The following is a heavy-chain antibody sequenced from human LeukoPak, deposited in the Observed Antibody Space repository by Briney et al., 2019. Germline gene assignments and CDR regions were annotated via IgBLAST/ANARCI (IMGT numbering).Heavy chain of an antibody. V-gene: IGHV3-23*01. J-gene: IGHJ5*02. CDR2: ISGSGGST. Sequence: GGSLRLSCAASGFTFSSYAMSWVRQAPGKGLEWVSAISGSGGSTYYADSVKGRFTISRDNSKNTLYLQMNSLRAEDTAVYYCAKANSYYCSSTSCLFDPWGQGTLVTVSS. CDR1: GFTFSSYA. D-gene: IGHD2-2*01. CDR3: AKANSYYCSSTSCLFDP.